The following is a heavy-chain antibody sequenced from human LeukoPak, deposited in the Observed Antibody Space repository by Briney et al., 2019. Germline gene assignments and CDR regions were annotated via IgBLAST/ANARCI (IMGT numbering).Heavy chain of an antibody. D-gene: IGHD2-8*01. CDR2: INGDGRNI. V-gene: IGHV3-74*01. J-gene: IGHJ4*02. CDR1: GFTFSSYW. CDR3: ARDNGVYAYRSFDY. Sequence: GGSLRLSCVASGFTFSSYWMHWVRQDPRKGLVWVSRINGDGRNINYADSVRGRFTISRDNAKNTLYLQMNTLRVEDTAVYYCARDNGVYAYRSFDYWGQGTLVTVSS.